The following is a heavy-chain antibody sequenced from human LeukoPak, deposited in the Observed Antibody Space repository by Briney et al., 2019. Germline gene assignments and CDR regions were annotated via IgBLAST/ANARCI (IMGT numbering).Heavy chain of an antibody. V-gene: IGHV3-48*03. D-gene: IGHD4-23*01. CDR1: GFTFSSYE. J-gene: IGHJ4*02. CDR3: ARAVTVVTDIDY. Sequence: GGSLRLSCAASGFTFSSYEMNWVRQAPGKGLEWVSYISSSGSTIYYADSVKGRFTISRDNAKNSLYLQMNSLRAEDTAVYYCARAVTVVTDIDYWGQGTLVTVSS. CDR2: ISSSGSTI.